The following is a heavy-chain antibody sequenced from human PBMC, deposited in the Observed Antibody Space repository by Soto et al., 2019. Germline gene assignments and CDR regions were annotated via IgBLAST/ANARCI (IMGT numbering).Heavy chain of an antibody. CDR2: ISPYNGIT. CDR3: PRDLEERHLLGIGGSYGSPDPFDY. CDR1: GYNFARYG. J-gene: IGHJ4*02. D-gene: IGHD3-16*01. V-gene: IGHV1-18*04. Sequence: APVKRAGKASGYNFARYGISCVRQTPGPGLEWMGWISPYNGITNYTEKLQGRVNMTTDTSTSTAYIELSTLRTDPPALYYCPRDLEERHLLGIGGSYGSPDPFDYWGQGTLVTVSS.